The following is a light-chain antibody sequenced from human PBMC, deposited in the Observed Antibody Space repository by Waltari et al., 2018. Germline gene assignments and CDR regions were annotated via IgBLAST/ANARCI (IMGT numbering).Light chain of an antibody. CDR2: VTS. V-gene: IGKV3D-15*01. CDR1: NGVGNN. J-gene: IGKJ2*01. CDR3: HQYNEWPYT. Sequence: ETIMTQSPATPSVSPAETATLASRASNGVGNNAAWFQHTPGQPPRHLSYVTSSRATNIPGRFFGDGAGTDVTLTISGLQSEDFGVYYCHQYNEWPYTFGQGTKVDLK.